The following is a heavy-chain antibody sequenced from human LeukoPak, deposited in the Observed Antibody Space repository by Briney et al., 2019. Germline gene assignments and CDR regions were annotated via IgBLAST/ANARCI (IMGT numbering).Heavy chain of an antibody. CDR2: IYSDGST. D-gene: IGHD5-18*01. CDR1: GFTVSSNY. CDR3: ARVSQKGVQLWSKYYFDY. V-gene: IGHV3-53*01. Sequence: GGSLRLSCAASGFTVSSNYMSWVRQAPGKGLEWVSEIYSDGSTYYAASVKGRFSISRDNAKNSLYPQMNSLRAEDTAVYYCARVSQKGVQLWSKYYFDYWGQGTLVTVSS. J-gene: IGHJ4*02.